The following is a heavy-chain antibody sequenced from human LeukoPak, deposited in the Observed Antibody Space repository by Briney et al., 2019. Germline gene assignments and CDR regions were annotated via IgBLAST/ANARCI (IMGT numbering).Heavy chain of an antibody. J-gene: IGHJ4*02. V-gene: IGHV3-7*03. CDR2: INQDGSVK. CDR1: GFTFSSYW. CDR3: AKGLRIAAAVNYFDY. Sequence: GGSLRLSCAVSGFTFSSYWMIWFRQAPGKGLEWVAHINQDGSVKNYVDSVKGRFTISRDNSKNTLYLQMNSLRAEDTAVYYCAKGLRIAAAVNYFDYWGQGTLVTVSS. D-gene: IGHD6-13*01.